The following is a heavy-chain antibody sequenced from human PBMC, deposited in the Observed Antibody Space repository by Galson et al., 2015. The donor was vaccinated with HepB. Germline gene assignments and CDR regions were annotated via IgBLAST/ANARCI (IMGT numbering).Heavy chain of an antibody. V-gene: IGHV3-33*06. CDR1: GFTFSSYG. J-gene: IGHJ4*02. Sequence: SLRLSCAASGFTFSSYGMHWVRQAPGKGLEWVAVIWYDGSNKYYADSVKGRFTISRDNSKNTLYLQMNSLRAEDTAVYYCAKDHVKGYSSSWPIDYWGQGTLVTVSS. D-gene: IGHD6-13*01. CDR2: IWYDGSNK. CDR3: AKDHVKGYSSSWPIDY.